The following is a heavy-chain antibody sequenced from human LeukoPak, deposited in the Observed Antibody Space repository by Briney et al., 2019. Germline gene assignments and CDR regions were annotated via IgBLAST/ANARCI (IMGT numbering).Heavy chain of an antibody. CDR3: ARETSLAGFASGLGFNY. J-gene: IGHJ4*02. CDR2: IYGSGYT. D-gene: IGHD6-19*01. Sequence: SETLSLTCTVSGGSISGWYWSWIRQPPGKGLEWIGYIYGSGYTNYNPSLKSRVTMSIDTSKNHFSLKLTSVTAADTTTYYCARETSLAGFASGLGFNYWGQGILVTVSS. CDR1: GGSISGWY. V-gene: IGHV4-59*01.